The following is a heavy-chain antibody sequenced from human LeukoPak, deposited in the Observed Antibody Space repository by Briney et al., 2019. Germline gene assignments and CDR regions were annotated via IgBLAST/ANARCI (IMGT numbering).Heavy chain of an antibody. J-gene: IGHJ6*02. V-gene: IGHV4-39*07. CDR1: DGSISSATYY. CDR3: ASGTAMVTGSPDYYYYGMDV. Sequence: KPSETLSLTCTVSDGSISSATYYWGWIRQPPNKGLGWIGSVFYTGSTYYSPSLKSRVTISVDTSETQLSLQLRSVTAEDTAVYYCASGTAMVTGSPDYYYYGMDVWGQGTTVTVSS. D-gene: IGHD5-18*01. CDR2: VFYTGST.